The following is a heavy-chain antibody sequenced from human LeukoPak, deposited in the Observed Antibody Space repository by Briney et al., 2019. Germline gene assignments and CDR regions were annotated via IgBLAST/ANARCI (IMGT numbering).Heavy chain of an antibody. J-gene: IGHJ4*02. CDR2: IKKDGSEK. Sequence: GGSLRLSCAASGFIFSSSWMSWVRQAPGKGLEWVANIKKDGSEKYYVDSVRGRFTISRDNAKKSLYLQMNSLRVEDTAVYYCASEGGAVAPNYFISWGQGTLVTVSS. V-gene: IGHV3-7*01. D-gene: IGHD3-16*01. CDR1: GFIFSSSW. CDR3: ASEGGAVAPNYFIS.